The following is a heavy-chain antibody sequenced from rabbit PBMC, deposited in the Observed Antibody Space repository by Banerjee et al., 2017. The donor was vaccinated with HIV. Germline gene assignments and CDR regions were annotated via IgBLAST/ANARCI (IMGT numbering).Heavy chain of an antibody. V-gene: IGHV1S45*01. CDR2: IGSNSNT. CDR1: GFSFSSSYY. Sequence: QEQLVESRGDLVKPEGSLTLTCTASGFSFSSSYYMCWVRQAPGKGLEWIACIGSNSNTYYANWAKGRFTISKTSSTTVTLQMTSLTAADTATYFCARGGYGGASWLFGLWGPGTLVTVS. D-gene: IGHD8-1*01. J-gene: IGHJ6*01. CDR3: ARGGYGGASWLFGL.